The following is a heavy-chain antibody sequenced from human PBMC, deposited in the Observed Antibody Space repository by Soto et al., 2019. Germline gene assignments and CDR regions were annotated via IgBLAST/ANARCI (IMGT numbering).Heavy chain of an antibody. Sequence: ASVKVSCKASGYTFTSYGISWVRQAPGQGLEWMGWISAYNGNTKYAQKLQGRVTMTTDTSTSTAYMELRSLRSDDTAVYYCARSTYDILTGTAVFDYWGQGTLVTVSS. J-gene: IGHJ4*02. CDR3: ARSTYDILTGTAVFDY. CDR2: ISAYNGNT. D-gene: IGHD3-9*01. CDR1: GYTFTSYG. V-gene: IGHV1-18*01.